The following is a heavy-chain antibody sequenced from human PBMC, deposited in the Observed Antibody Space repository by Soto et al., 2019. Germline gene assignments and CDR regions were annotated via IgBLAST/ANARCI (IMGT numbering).Heavy chain of an antibody. CDR1: GASISSGGYY. CDR3: ARGARYRFDP. Sequence: QVQLQESGPGLVKPSQTLSLTCTVSGASISSGGYYWSWIRQHPEKGLEWIGYSYYSGSTYYNPSLKSRGSISVDTSKNQFSLKLSSVTAADTSVYYCARGARYRFDPWGQGTLVTVSS. CDR2: SYYSGST. V-gene: IGHV4-31*03. J-gene: IGHJ5*02. D-gene: IGHD2-2*02.